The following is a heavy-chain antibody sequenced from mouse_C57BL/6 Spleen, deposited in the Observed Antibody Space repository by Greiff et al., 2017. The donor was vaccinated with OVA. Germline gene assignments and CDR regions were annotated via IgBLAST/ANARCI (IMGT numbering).Heavy chain of an antibody. CDR1: GFTFSDYG. Sequence: EVKLVDSGGGLVKPGGSLKLSCAASGFTFSDYGMHWVRQAPEKGLEWVAYISSGSSTIYYADTVKGRFTISRDNAKNTLFLQMTSLRSEDTAMYYCAAGYYFDYWGQGTTLTVSS. J-gene: IGHJ2*01. CDR3: AAGYYFDY. D-gene: IGHD4-1*01. V-gene: IGHV5-17*01. CDR2: ISSGSSTI.